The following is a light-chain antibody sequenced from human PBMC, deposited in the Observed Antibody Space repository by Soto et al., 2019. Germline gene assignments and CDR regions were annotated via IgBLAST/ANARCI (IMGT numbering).Light chain of an antibody. CDR2: DVN. Sequence: QSVLTQPPSASGSPGQSVTISCTGTSSDIGGYNYVSWYQQHPGKAPKLMIYDVNKRPSGVPDRFSGSKSGNTASLTVSGLQAEDEDDYYCSSYAGSNNFVLFGGGTKLTVL. CDR1: SSDIGGYNY. V-gene: IGLV2-8*01. CDR3: SSYAGSNNFVL. J-gene: IGLJ2*01.